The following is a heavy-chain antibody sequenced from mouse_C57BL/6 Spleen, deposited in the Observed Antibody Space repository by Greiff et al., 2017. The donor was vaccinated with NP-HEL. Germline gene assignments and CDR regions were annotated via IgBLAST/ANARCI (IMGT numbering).Heavy chain of an antibody. CDR1: GYTFTSYW. V-gene: IGHV1-69*01. D-gene: IGHD2-5*01. CDR3: ARFYSNYTYYFDD. Sequence: QVQLQQPGAELVMPGASVKLSCKASGYTFTSYWMHWVKQRPGQGLEWIGEIDPSDSYTNYNQKFKGKSTWTVDKSSSTAYMQLSSLTSEDSAVYYCARFYSNYTYYFDDWGQGTTLTVSS. J-gene: IGHJ2*01. CDR2: IDPSDSYT.